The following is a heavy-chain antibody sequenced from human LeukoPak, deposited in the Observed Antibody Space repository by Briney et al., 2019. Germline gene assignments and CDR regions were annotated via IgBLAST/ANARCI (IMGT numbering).Heavy chain of an antibody. CDR2: ISSSSSYI. V-gene: IGHV3-21*01. CDR3: ARATVTTGYFDY. D-gene: IGHD4-17*01. J-gene: IGHJ4*02. CDR1: GFTFSSCS. Sequence: GGSLRLSCAASGFTFSSCSMNWVRQAPGKGLEWVSSISSSSSYIYYADSVKGRFTISRDNAKNSLYLQMNSLRAEDTAVYYCARATVTTGYFDYWGQGTLVTVSS.